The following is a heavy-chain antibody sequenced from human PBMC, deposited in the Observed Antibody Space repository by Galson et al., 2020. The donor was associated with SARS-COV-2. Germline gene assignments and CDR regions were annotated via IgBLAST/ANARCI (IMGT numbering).Heavy chain of an antibody. CDR3: ARETAIRGSSYPNY. V-gene: IGHV3-74*01. CDR2: VHRDGGST. D-gene: IGHD1-26*01. J-gene: IGHJ4*02. Sequence: GESLKISCAASGFTFSSYWMHWVRQVPGKGLVWVSRVHRDGGSTNYADSVKGRFTISRDNAKNTLYLQMNSLRAEDTAVYYCARETAIRGSSYPNYWAQGSLATVSS. CDR1: GFTFSSYW.